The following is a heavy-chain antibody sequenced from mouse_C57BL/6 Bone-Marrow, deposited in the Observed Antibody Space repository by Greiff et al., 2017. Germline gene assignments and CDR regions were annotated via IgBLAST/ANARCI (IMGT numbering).Heavy chain of an antibody. CDR1: GYTFTSYW. CDR2: IHPNSGST. Sequence: VQLQQPGAELVKPGASVKLSCKASGYTFTSYWMHWVKQRPGQGLEWIGMIHPNSGSTNYNEKFKSKATLTVDKSSSTAYMQLSSLTSEDSAVYYCAREGGAQATRLFAYWGQGTLVTVSA. D-gene: IGHD3-2*02. V-gene: IGHV1-64*01. CDR3: AREGGAQATRLFAY. J-gene: IGHJ3*01.